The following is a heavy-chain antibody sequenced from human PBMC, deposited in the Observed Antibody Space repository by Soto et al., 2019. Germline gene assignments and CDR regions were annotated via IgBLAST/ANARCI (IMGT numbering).Heavy chain of an antibody. D-gene: IGHD3-10*01. CDR2: ISAYNGNT. V-gene: IGHV1-18*01. CDR1: GYTFTSYG. CDR3: ARDTYYGSGSYYFFPSIRYYYYYYMDV. Sequence: ASVKVSCKASGYTFTSYGISWVRQAPGQGLEWMGWISAYNGNTNYAQKLQGRVTMTTDTSTSTAYMELRSLRSDDTAVYYCARDTYYGSGSYYFFPSIRYYYYYYMDVWGKGTTVTVSS. J-gene: IGHJ6*03.